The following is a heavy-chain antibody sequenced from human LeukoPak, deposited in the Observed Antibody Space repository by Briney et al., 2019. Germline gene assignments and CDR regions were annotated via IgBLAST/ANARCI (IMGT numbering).Heavy chain of an antibody. CDR3: ASGGHFSFFDP. CDR1: GFTFKNSA. V-gene: IGHV3-23*01. CDR2: ISGNGDTT. J-gene: IGHJ5*02. Sequence: GGSLRLSCAASGFTFKNSAMTWVRQAPGKGLEWVSTISGNGDTTFYADSVKGRFTISRDNSKNTLSLQMNYLRADDTARYYCASGGHFSFFDPWGQGVVVTVSS. D-gene: IGHD2-2*01.